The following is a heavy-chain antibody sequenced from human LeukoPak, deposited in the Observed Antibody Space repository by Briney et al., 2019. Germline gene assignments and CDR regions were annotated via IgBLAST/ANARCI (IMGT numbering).Heavy chain of an antibody. D-gene: IGHD6-19*01. CDR1: GYTFTGYY. Sequence: ASLKVSCKASGYTFTGYYMHWVRQAPGQGLEWMGWINPSSGGTNYAQKFQGRVTMTRDTSISTAYMELSRLRSDDTAVYYCARDLEAAVAGYDYWGQGTLVTVSS. V-gene: IGHV1-2*02. CDR2: INPSSGGT. CDR3: ARDLEAAVAGYDY. J-gene: IGHJ4*02.